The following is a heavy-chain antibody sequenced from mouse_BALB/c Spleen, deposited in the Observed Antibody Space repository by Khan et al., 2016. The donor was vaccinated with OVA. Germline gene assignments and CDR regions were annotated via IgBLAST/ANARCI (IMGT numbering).Heavy chain of an antibody. CDR3: DRNRDGGSYWYFDV. J-gene: IGHJ1*01. Sequence: QVQLKESGPGLVAPSQNLSITCTVSGFSLSRYSIHWVRQPPGEGLEWLGIIWIGGSTDYNSALKSRLSISKDNSKSQVFLKMNSLQTGDTAMYXCDRNRDGGSYWYFDVWGAGTTVTVSA. CDR2: IWIGGST. D-gene: IGHD3-3*01. CDR1: GFSLSRYS. V-gene: IGHV2-6-4*01.